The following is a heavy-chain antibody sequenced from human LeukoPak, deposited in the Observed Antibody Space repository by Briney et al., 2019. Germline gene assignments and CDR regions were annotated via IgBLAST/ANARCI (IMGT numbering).Heavy chain of an antibody. Sequence: PGRSLRLSCAASGFTFSSYAMHWVRQAPGKGLEWVAVISYDGSNKYYADSVKGRFTISRDNSKNTPYLQMNSLRAEDTAVYYCARPYGSGSEYYYYGMDVWGKGTTVTVSS. V-gene: IGHV3-30*04. D-gene: IGHD3-10*01. CDR2: ISYDGSNK. J-gene: IGHJ6*04. CDR3: ARPYGSGSEYYYYGMDV. CDR1: GFTFSSYA.